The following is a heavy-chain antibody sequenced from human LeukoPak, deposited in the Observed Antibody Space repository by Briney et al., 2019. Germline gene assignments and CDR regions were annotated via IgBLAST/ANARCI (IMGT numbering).Heavy chain of an antibody. CDR2: IRSKANSYAT. V-gene: IGHV3-73*01. J-gene: IGHJ4*02. D-gene: IGHD3-22*01. CDR3: TTRNYYDSSGHDY. CDR1: GFTFSGSA. Sequence: GGSLRLSCAASGFTFSGSAMHWVRQASGKGLELVGRIRSKANSYATAYAASVKGRVTISRDDSKNTAHLQMNSLKTEDTAVYYCTTRNYYDSSGHDYWGQGTLVTVSS.